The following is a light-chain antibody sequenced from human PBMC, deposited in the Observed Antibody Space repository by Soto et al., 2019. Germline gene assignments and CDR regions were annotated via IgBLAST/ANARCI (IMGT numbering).Light chain of an antibody. V-gene: IGLV2-23*01. Sequence: QSALTQPPSASESPGQSVTISCTGTSSDVGGYRYVSWYQHHPGRAPKLMIYEGSKRPSGVSNRFSGSKSGNTASLTISGLQAEDEADYYCCSYAGSSTSLYVFGTGTKVTVL. J-gene: IGLJ1*01. CDR3: CSYAGSSTSLYV. CDR2: EGS. CDR1: SSDVGGYRY.